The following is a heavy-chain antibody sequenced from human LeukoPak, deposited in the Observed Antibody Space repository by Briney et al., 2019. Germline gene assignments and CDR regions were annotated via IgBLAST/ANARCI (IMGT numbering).Heavy chain of an antibody. V-gene: IGHV1-8*01. CDR3: ARSTYYDFWSGWQIGY. CDR1: GYTFTSYD. CDR2: MNPNSGNT. Sequence: ASVKVSCKASGYTFTSYDINWVRQATGQGLEWMGWMNPNSGNTGYAQKFQGRVTMTRNTSISTAYMELSSLRSEDTAVYYCARSTYYDFWSGWQIGYWGQGTLVTVSS. J-gene: IGHJ4*02. D-gene: IGHD3-3*01.